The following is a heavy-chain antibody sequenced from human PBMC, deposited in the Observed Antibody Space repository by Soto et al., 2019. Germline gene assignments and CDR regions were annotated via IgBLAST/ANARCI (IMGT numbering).Heavy chain of an antibody. J-gene: IGHJ3*02. D-gene: IGHD4-17*01. CDR1: GFTFSTYA. CDR2: ISGSGGST. CDR3: AQGGGDYTAFDI. Sequence: GGSLRLSCAASGFTFSTYAMSWVRQAPGLGLEWVSAISGSGGSTYYADSVKGRFTISRDNSKNTLYLQMNSLRAEDTAVYYCAQGGGDYTAFDIWGQGTMVTVSS. V-gene: IGHV3-23*01.